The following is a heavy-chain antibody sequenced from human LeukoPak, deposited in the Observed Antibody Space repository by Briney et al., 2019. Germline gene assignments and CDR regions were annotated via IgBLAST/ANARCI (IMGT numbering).Heavy chain of an antibody. J-gene: IGHJ4*02. CDR3: GRIFNIWGTFRNT. CDR2: ISYDGSNK. Sequence: GGSLRLSCAASGFTFSSYAMHWVRQAPGKGLEWVAVISYDGSNKYYADSVKGRFTISRDNANNSVSLQMTALRAEDTAVYYCGRIFNIWGTFRNTWGQGTQVTVSS. CDR1: GFTFSSYA. D-gene: IGHD3-16*02. V-gene: IGHV3-30-3*01.